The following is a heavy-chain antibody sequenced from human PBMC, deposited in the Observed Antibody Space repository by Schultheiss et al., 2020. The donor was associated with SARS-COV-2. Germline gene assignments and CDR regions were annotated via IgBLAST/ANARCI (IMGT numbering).Heavy chain of an antibody. V-gene: IGHV1-2*02. CDR2: INPNSGGT. Sequence: ASVKVSCKASGYTFTSYYMHWVRQAPGQGLEWMGWINPNSGGTNYAQKFQGRVTITADKSTSTAYMELSSLRSEDTAVYYCARDNDYGQGNDYWGQGTLVTVSS. CDR3: ARDNDYGQGNDY. D-gene: IGHD4-17*01. J-gene: IGHJ4*02. CDR1: GYTFTSYY.